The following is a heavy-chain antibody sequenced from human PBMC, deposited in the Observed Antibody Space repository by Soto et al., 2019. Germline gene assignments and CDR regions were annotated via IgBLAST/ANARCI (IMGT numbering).Heavy chain of an antibody. CDR1: GGSISNYY. CDR2: IYYSGST. D-gene: IGHD3-10*01. J-gene: IGHJ4*02. Sequence: SETLSLTCTVSGGSISNYYWSWIRQPPGKGLEWIGYIYYSGSTNYNPSLKSRVTISVDTSKNQFSLKLSSVTAADTAVYYCARQRSILWFGEWPFDYWGQGTLVTVSS. CDR3: ARQRSILWFGEWPFDY. V-gene: IGHV4-59*08.